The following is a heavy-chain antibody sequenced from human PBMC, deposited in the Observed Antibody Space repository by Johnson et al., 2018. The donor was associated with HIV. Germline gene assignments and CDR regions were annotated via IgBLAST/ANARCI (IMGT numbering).Heavy chain of an antibody. D-gene: IGHD4-17*01. Sequence: QVQLVESGGGLVKPGGSLRLSCAVSGFTFSDYYMSWIRQAPGKGLEWISYISGGGSAIYYADSVKGRFTISRDNSKNTLYLQINSLRAEDTAGYYCARVTAPVTTARYGAFDIWGQGTMVTVSS. CDR2: ISGGGSAI. CDR1: GFTFSDYY. V-gene: IGHV3-11*04. CDR3: ARVTAPVTTARYGAFDI. J-gene: IGHJ3*02.